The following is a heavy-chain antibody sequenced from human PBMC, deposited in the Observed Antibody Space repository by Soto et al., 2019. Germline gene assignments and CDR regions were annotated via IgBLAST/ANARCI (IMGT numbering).Heavy chain of an antibody. V-gene: IGHV1-8*01. Sequence: ASVKVSCKASGYTFTSYDINWVRQATGQGLEWMGWMNPNSGNTGYAQKFQGRVTMTRNTSISTAYMELSSLRSEDTAVYYCARGGILWFGELFLGDAFDIWGQGTMVTVS. CDR1: GYTFTSYD. CDR2: MNPNSGNT. D-gene: IGHD3-10*01. CDR3: ARGGILWFGELFLGDAFDI. J-gene: IGHJ3*02.